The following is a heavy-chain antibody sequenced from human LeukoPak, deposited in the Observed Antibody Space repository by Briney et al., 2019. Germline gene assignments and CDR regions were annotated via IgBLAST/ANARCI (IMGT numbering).Heavy chain of an antibody. CDR1: GFTFSSYW. Sequence: PGGSLRLSCAASGFTFSSYWMSWVRQAPGKGLEWVANIKQDGSEKYYVDSVKGRFTISRDNAKNSLYLQMNSLRAEDTAVYYCAKTTSQTVVVYYFDYWGQGTLVTVSS. J-gene: IGHJ4*02. V-gene: IGHV3-7*03. D-gene: IGHD3-22*01. CDR3: AKTTSQTVVVYYFDY. CDR2: IKQDGSEK.